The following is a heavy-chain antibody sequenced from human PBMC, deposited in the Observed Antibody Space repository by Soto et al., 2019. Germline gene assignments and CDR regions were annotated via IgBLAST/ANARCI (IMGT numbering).Heavy chain of an antibody. Sequence: SETLSLTCAVYGGSFSGYYWSWIRQPPGKGLEWIGEINHSGSTNYNPSLKSRVTISVDTSKNQFSLKLSSVTAADTAVYYCARVAYYYGSGSYYVNWFDPGGQGTLVTVS. V-gene: IGHV4-34*01. J-gene: IGHJ5*02. CDR2: INHSGST. D-gene: IGHD3-10*01. CDR3: ARVAYYYGSGSYYVNWFDP. CDR1: GGSFSGYY.